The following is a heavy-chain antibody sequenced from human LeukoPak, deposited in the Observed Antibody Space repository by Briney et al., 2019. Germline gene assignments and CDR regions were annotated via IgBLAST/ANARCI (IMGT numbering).Heavy chain of an antibody. CDR3: AKGDTTGYLKITLLFY. CDR1: GFTFSSYA. V-gene: IGHV3-23*01. CDR2: LSGSGGST. J-gene: IGHJ4*02. D-gene: IGHD3-22*01. Sequence: GGSLRLSCAASGFTFSSYAMSWVRQAPGKGLEWVSGLSGSGGSTYYADSVKGRFTISRDNSKNTVYLQMNSLRAEDTAVYYCAKGDTTGYLKITLLFYWGQGTLVTVSS.